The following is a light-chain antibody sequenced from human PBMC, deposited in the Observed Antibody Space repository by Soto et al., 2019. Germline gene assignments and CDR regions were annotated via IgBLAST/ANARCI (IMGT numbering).Light chain of an antibody. Sequence: EIVLTQSPATLSLSPGERATLSCRASQSVSTYLAWYQQKPGQAPRLLIYDASNRATCIPGRFSGSGSGTDFTLTISSLEPEDFAVYYCQQRSNWPPRTFGQGTKLEIK. V-gene: IGKV3-11*01. CDR1: QSVSTY. J-gene: IGKJ2*01. CDR2: DAS. CDR3: QQRSNWPPRT.